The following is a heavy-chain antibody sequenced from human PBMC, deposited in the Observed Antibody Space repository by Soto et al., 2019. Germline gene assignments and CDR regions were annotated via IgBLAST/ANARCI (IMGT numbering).Heavy chain of an antibody. V-gene: IGHV1-69*12. Sequence: QVQLVQSGAEVKKPGSSVKVSCKASGGTFSSYAISWVRQAPGQGLEWMGGIIPIFGTANYAQKFQGRVTITADESTSTAYMELSSLRSDDTAVYYCARWAGDYYYYGMDVWGQGTTVTVSS. CDR2: IIPIFGTA. D-gene: IGHD1-26*01. CDR3: ARWAGDYYYYGMDV. CDR1: GGTFSSYA. J-gene: IGHJ6*01.